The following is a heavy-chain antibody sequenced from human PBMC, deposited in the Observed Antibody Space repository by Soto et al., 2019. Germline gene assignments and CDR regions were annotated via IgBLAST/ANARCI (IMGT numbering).Heavy chain of an antibody. V-gene: IGHV5-51*01. D-gene: IGHD5-18*01. CDR3: ARLDIDSSGYSYGIYFYYYYGMDV. CDR1: GYSFTSYW. J-gene: IGHJ6*02. CDR2: IYPGDSDT. Sequence: GESLKISCKGSGYSFTSYWIGWVRQMPGKGLEWMGIIYPGDSDTRYSPSFQGQVTISADKSISTAYLQWSSLKASDTAMYYCARLDIDSSGYSYGIYFYYYYGMDVWGQGTTVTVSS.